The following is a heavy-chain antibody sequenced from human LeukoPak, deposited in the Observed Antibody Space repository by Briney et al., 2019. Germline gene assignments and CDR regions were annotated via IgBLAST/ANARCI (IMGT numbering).Heavy chain of an antibody. CDR3: ARHRSKGTHYYGNPNNWFDP. CDR2: IYYSGST. Sequence: PSETLSLTCTVSGGSISSYYWSWIRQPPGKGLEWIGYIYYSGSTNYNPSLKSRVTISVDTSKNQFSLKLSSVTAADTAVYYCARHRSKGTHYYGNPNNWFDPWGQGTLVTVSS. J-gene: IGHJ5*02. V-gene: IGHV4-59*08. D-gene: IGHD3-10*01. CDR1: GGSISSYY.